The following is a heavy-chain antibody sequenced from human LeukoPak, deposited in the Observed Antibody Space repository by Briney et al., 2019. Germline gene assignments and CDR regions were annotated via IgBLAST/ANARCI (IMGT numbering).Heavy chain of an antibody. CDR1: GFTFSNFA. Sequence: GGSLRLSCAAAGFTFSNFAMHWIRQAPGKGLEWVAVLSYDGSYKYYADSVKGRFTISRDNSKNTLYLQMNSLRAEDTAVYYCARAPGYGAAYYFDYWGQGTLVTVSS. V-gene: IGHV3-30*04. CDR2: LSYDGSYK. CDR3: ARAPGYGAAYYFDY. D-gene: IGHD1-1*01. J-gene: IGHJ4*02.